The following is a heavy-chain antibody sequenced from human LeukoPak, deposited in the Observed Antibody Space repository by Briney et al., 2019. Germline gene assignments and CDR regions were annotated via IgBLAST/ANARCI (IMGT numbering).Heavy chain of an antibody. V-gene: IGHV4-34*01. CDR1: GGSFSGYY. D-gene: IGHD3-22*01. CDR3: ARDLYRIVVVPHYFDY. J-gene: IGHJ4*02. Sequence: SETLSLTCAVYGGSFSGYYWSWIRQPPGKGLEWIGEINQSRSFNYNPSLKSRVTISVDTSKNQFSLKLSSVTAEDTAVYYCARDLYRIVVVPHYFDYWGQGALVTVSS. CDR2: INQSRSF.